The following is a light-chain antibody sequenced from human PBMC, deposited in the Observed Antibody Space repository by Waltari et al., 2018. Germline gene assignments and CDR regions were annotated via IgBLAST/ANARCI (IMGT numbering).Light chain of an antibody. CDR2: STN. Sequence: TVVTQEPSLSVSPGGTVSLTCGLSSGSVSTNNYPSWYQLAPGQTPRMLIYSTNIRPSGVPDRFSGSILGNKASLTLAGAQADDESDYYCSLYMPSGILFGRGTRLTV. V-gene: IGLV8-61*01. CDR1: SGSVSTNNY. J-gene: IGLJ7*01. CDR3: SLYMPSGIL.